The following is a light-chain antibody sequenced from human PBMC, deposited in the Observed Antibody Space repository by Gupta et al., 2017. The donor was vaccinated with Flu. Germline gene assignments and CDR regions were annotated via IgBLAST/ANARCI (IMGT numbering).Light chain of an antibody. CDR3: TSQTSTSNLFV. CDR2: DVS. J-gene: IGLJ1*01. CDR1: SSDVGRANS. Sequence: SALTQPASVSGSPGQSITISCTGTSSDVGRANSVSWYPQHPGKAPKLIIYDVSSRNSVTPRSFSATKYGTTASVTTAGLEAEDETDYYCTSQTSTSNLFVFGTGTMGTVL. V-gene: IGLV2-14*01.